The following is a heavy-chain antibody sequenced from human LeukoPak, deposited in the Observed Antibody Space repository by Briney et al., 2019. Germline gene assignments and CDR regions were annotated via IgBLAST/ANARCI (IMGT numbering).Heavy chain of an antibody. CDR3: GITIPFGY. J-gene: IGHJ4*02. V-gene: IGHV3-23*01. D-gene: IGHD3-9*01. Sequence: PGGSLRLSCATSGFTLNTFATSWVRQAPGKGLEWVATITGSGANTYYADSVKGRFDVSRDNSMDTLYLQMNRLKAEDTALFYCGITIPFGYWGQGTLVTVSS. CDR2: ITGSGANT. CDR1: GFTLNTFA.